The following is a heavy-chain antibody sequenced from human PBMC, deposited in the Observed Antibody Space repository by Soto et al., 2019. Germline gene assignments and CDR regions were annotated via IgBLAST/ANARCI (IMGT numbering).Heavy chain of an antibody. Sequence: ASVKVSCKASGYTFTSYAMHWVRQAPGQRLEWMGWINAGNGNTKYSQKFQGRVTITADESTSTAYMELSSLRSEDTAVYYCARRNYYGSGALYYYYYYGMDVWGQGTTVTVSS. CDR1: GYTFTSYA. J-gene: IGHJ6*02. CDR2: INAGNGNT. CDR3: ARRNYYGSGALYYYYYYGMDV. V-gene: IGHV1-3*01. D-gene: IGHD3-10*01.